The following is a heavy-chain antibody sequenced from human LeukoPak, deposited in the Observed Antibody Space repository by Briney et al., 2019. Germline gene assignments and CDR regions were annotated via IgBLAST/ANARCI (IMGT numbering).Heavy chain of an antibody. CDR3: VTDQTGRHPYFFDY. CDR1: GFNFSTYW. D-gene: IGHD3-10*01. Sequence: GGSLRLSCAASGFNFSTYWMTWVRQVPGKGLEWVANIKEDGSEIYYVDAVKGRFSISRDNAKTSLYLQMNNLSVADTAVYYCVTDQTGRHPYFFDYWGQGTLVTVSS. J-gene: IGHJ4*02. V-gene: IGHV3-7*01. CDR2: IKEDGSEI.